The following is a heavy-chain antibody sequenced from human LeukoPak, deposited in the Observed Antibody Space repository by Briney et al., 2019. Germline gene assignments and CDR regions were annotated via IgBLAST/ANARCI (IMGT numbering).Heavy chain of an antibody. CDR3: TTDRDESGSYYGYYYYYMDV. CDR2: IRYDRRNQ. V-gene: IGHV3-30*02. D-gene: IGHD1-26*01. Sequence: GGSLRLSCAASGFTFSSYGMHWVRQAPGKGLEWVAFIRYDRRNQYYADSVKGRFTISRDNSKNTLYLQMNSLKTEDTAVYYCTTDRDESGSYYGYYYYYMDVWGKGTTVTVSS. CDR1: GFTFSSYG. J-gene: IGHJ6*03.